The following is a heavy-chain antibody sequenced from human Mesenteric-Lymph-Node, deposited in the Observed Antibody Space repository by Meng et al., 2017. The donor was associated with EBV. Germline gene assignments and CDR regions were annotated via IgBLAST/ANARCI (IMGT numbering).Heavy chain of an antibody. CDR1: GYSFTSYG. D-gene: IGHD2-2*01. J-gene: IGHJ5*02. CDR2: TSGYNGNT. V-gene: IGHV1-18*01. CDR3: AREGRVPAAMGFDP. Sequence: QIQLVQFGAEVKKPGASGKVSCKASGYSFTSYGISWVRQAPGQGLEWMGWTSGYNGNTNYAQKFQGRVTMTTDTSTSTAYMELRSLRSDDTAVYYCAREGRVPAAMGFDPWGQGTLVTVSS.